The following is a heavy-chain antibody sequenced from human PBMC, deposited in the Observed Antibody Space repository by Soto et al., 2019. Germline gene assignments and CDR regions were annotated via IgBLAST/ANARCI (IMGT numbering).Heavy chain of an antibody. CDR2: ISYDGSKK. J-gene: IGHJ6*02. V-gene: IGHV3-30-3*01. CDR1: GFTFSSYG. D-gene: IGHD6-13*01. CDR3: KREGGGDSGYTFYYYYYGMDV. Sequence: PGGSLRLSCAASGFTFSSYGMHWVRQAPGKGLGWVAVISYDGSKKYYADSVKGQFTISRDNYTNTLYLQMNILRVKDTAVYYYKREGGGDSGYTFYYYYYGMDVWGQGTTVTVSS.